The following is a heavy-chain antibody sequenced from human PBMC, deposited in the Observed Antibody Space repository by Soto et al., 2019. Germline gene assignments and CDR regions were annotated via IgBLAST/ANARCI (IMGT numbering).Heavy chain of an antibody. CDR3: ASRDPGTSVDY. V-gene: IGHV4-39*07. Sequence: SETLSLTCTVSGGSITNSSSYWGWIRQPPGKGLEWMGSIYYSEIRYNSPSLKSRVTISLDKSENQFSLKVTSLTAADTAVYYCASRDPGTSVDYWGQGTLVTVSS. D-gene: IGHD1-7*01. CDR1: GGSITNSSSY. J-gene: IGHJ4*02. CDR2: IYYSEIR.